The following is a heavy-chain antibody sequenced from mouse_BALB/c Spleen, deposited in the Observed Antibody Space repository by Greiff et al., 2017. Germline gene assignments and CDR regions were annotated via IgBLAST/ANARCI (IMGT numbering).Heavy chain of an antibody. CDR1: GYTFTSYT. Sequence: VQLQESAAELARPGASVKMSCKASGYTFTSYTMHWVKQRPGQGLEWIGYINPSSGYTEYNQKFKDKTTLTADKSSSTAYMQLSSLTSEDSAVYYCARSSGNYYAMDYWGQGTSVTVSS. CDR3: ARSSGNYYAMDY. CDR2: INPSSGYT. V-gene: IGHV1-4*02. J-gene: IGHJ4*01.